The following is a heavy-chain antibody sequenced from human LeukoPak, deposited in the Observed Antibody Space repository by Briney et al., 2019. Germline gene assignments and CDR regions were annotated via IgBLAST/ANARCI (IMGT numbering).Heavy chain of an antibody. V-gene: IGHV4-34*01. J-gene: IGHJ4*02. CDR3: ARHPFDGSGLTSFDY. Sequence: SETLSLTCAVYGGSFSDYYWSWIRQPPGKGLEWVGEINHRGSTNYNPSLKSRVTISVDTSKNQFSLTLSSVTAADTAGYYCARHPFDGSGLTSFDYWGQGTLVTVSS. CDR1: GGSFSDYY. CDR2: INHRGST. D-gene: IGHD3-10*01.